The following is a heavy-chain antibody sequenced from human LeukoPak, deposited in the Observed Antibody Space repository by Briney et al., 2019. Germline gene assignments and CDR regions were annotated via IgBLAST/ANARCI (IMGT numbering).Heavy chain of an antibody. D-gene: IGHD4-23*01. Sequence: GGSLRLSCAASGFTFSSYAMHWVRQAPGKGLEWVSYISSSSSTIYYADSVKGRFTISRDNAKNSLYLQMNSLRAEDTAVYYCARGEDYGGAYYYYYMDVWGKGTTVTVSS. CDR3: ARGEDYGGAYYYYYMDV. CDR2: ISSSSSTI. CDR1: GFTFSSYA. J-gene: IGHJ6*03. V-gene: IGHV3-48*01.